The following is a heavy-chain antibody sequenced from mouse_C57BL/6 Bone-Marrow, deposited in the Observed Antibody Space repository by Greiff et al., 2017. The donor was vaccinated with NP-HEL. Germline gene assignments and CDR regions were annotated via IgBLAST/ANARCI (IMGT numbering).Heavy chain of an antibody. V-gene: IGHV1-42*01. CDR1: GYSFTGYY. CDR2: INPSTGGT. Sequence: EVKLMESGPELVKPGASVKISCKASGYSFTGYYMNWVKQSPEKSLEWIGEINPSTGGTTYNQKFKAKATLTVDKSSSTAYMQLKSLTSEDSAVYYCAREGWFAYWGQGTLVTVSA. CDR3: AREGWFAY. J-gene: IGHJ3*01.